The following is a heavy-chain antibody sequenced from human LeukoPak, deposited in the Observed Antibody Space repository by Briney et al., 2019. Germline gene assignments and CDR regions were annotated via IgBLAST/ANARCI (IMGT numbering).Heavy chain of an antibody. Sequence: WVANIEPDARGKYYVDIVKGRFTVSRDNTKNTVSLQMNSLRIEDTAVYYCARVEIRADFDFWGQGVLVTVSS. CDR2: IEPDARGK. CDR3: ARVEIRADFDF. V-gene: IGHV3-7*01. J-gene: IGHJ4*02.